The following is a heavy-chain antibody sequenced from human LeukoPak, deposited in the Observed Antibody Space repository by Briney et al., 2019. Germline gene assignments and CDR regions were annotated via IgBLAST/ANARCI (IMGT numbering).Heavy chain of an antibody. D-gene: IGHD6-19*01. V-gene: IGHV1-46*01. CDR3: ARYSQWLASDY. CDR2: ISPSGGST. J-gene: IGHJ4*02. CDR1: GYTFTNYY. Sequence: ASVKVSCKASGYTFTNYYMHWVRQAPGQGLEWMGLISPSGGSTSYAQKFQGRVTMTSDTSTTTVYMELSSLRSGDTAVYYCARYSQWLASDYWGQGTLVTVSS.